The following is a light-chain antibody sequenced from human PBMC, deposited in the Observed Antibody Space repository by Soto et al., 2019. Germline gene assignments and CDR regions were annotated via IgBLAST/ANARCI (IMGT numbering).Light chain of an antibody. Sequence: DIVLTQSPGTLSLSPGERAILSCRASQSVSSNLAWYQQKPGQAPRLLIYGASTRATGIPARFSGSGSGTEFTLTISSLQSEDFAVYYCQQYNNWPITFGQGTRLEIK. CDR3: QQYNNWPIT. J-gene: IGKJ5*01. CDR2: GAS. CDR1: QSVSSN. V-gene: IGKV3-15*01.